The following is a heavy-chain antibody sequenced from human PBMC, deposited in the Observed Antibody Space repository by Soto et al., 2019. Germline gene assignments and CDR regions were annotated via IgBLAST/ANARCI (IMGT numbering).Heavy chain of an antibody. CDR1: GFTFSSYW. Sequence: EVQLVESGGGLVQPGGSLRLSCAASGFTFSSYWMSWVRQAPGKGLEWVANIKQDGSEKYYVDSVKGRFTISRDNAKNSLYLQMNSLRAEDTAVYYCARSREHTIFGVVIPYWYFDLWGRGTLVTVSS. J-gene: IGHJ2*01. CDR3: ARSREHTIFGVVIPYWYFDL. V-gene: IGHV3-7*01. CDR2: IKQDGSEK. D-gene: IGHD3-3*01.